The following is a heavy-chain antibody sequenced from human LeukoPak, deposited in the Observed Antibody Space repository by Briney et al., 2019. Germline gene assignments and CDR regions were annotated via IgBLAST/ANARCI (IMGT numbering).Heavy chain of an antibody. V-gene: IGHV3-53*01. J-gene: IGHJ4*02. CDR1: GFTVSSNY. CDR3: AVRGLLTPPFDY. Sequence: GGSLRLSCAASGFTVSSNYMSWVRQAPGKGLEWVSVIYSGGSTYYADSVKGRFTISRDSSKNTLYLQMNSLRAEDTAVYYCAVRGLLTPPFDYWGQGTLVTVSS. D-gene: IGHD2-8*01. CDR2: IYSGGST.